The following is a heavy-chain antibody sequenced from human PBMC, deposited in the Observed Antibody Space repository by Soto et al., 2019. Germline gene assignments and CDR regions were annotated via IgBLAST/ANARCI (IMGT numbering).Heavy chain of an antibody. CDR2: ISSSGTTI. Sequence: LRLSCVASEFTFSSYEMNWVRQAPGKGLEWVSYISSSGTTIYYTDSVKGRFTISRDNAKKSLYLQMNGLRAEDTAVYYCVRFGGAAAGPGDYWGQGTLVTVSS. CDR3: VRFGGAAAGPGDY. J-gene: IGHJ4*02. V-gene: IGHV3-48*03. D-gene: IGHD6-13*01. CDR1: EFTFSSYE.